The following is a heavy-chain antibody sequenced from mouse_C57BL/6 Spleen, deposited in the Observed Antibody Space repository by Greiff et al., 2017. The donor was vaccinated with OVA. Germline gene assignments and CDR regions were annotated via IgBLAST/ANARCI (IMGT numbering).Heavy chain of an antibody. Sequence: VQLQQSGAELVMPGASVKLSCKASGYTFTSYWMHWVKQRPGQGLEWIGEIDPSDSYTNYNQKFKGKSTLTVDKSSSTAYMQLSSLTSEDSAVYYCARKEFYYDYDGYFDYWGQGTTLTVSS. V-gene: IGHV1-69*01. D-gene: IGHD2-4*01. CDR2: IDPSDSYT. CDR1: GYTFTSYW. CDR3: ARKEFYYDYDGYFDY. J-gene: IGHJ2*01.